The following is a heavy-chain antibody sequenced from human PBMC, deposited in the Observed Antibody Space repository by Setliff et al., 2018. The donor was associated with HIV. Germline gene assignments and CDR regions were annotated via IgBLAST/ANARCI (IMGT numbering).Heavy chain of an antibody. Sequence: LRLSCAASGFTFSSYGMHWVRQAPGKGLEWVAFIRYDGSNKYYADSVKGRFTISRDNSKNTLYLQMNSLRAEDTAVYYCANKRGGGNSGGFDYWGQGTLVTVSS. CDR1: GFTFSSYG. V-gene: IGHV3-30*02. D-gene: IGHD2-21*02. J-gene: IGHJ4*02. CDR3: ANKRGGGNSGGFDY. CDR2: IRYDGSNK.